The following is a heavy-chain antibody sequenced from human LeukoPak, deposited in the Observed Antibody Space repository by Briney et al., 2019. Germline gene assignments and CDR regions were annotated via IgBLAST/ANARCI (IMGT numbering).Heavy chain of an antibody. CDR2: IYYSGST. J-gene: IGHJ4*02. V-gene: IGHV4-39*01. CDR3: GRGYYYFDY. CDR1: GGSISSSTYY. D-gene: IGHD3-22*01. Sequence: SETLSLTCTVSGGSISSSTYYWGWIRQPPGKGLEWIGSIYYSGSTYYNPSLKSRVTISVDTSKNQFSLNLRSVTAADTAVYYCGRGYYYFDYWGQGTLVTVSS.